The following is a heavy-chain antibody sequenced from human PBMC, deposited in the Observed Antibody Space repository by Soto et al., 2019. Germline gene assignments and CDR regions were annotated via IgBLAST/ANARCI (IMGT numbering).Heavy chain of an antibody. V-gene: IGHV1-24*01. D-gene: IGHD3-10*01. Sequence: ASVKVSCKVSGYKLTESSMHWVRQIPGKGLEWMAGFDFEDGETTYAQKFQGRVTMTRDTSISTAYMELSRLRSDDTAVYYCARGTWFGESKVDYWGQGTLVTVSS. CDR1: GYKLTESS. J-gene: IGHJ4*02. CDR2: FDFEDGET. CDR3: ARGTWFGESKVDY.